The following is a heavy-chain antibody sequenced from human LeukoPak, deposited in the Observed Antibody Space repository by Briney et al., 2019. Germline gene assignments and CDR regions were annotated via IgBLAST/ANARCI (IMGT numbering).Heavy chain of an antibody. CDR3: AREEMAGLLNY. D-gene: IGHD6-19*01. V-gene: IGHV3-30*14. CDR2: ISYDGSNK. Sequence: GGSLRLSCAASGFTFSSYAMHWVRQAPGKGPEWVAVISYDGSNKYYADSVKGRFTISRDNSKNTLYLQMNSLRAEDTAVYYCAREEMAGLLNYWGQGTLVTVSS. CDR1: GFTFSSYA. J-gene: IGHJ4*02.